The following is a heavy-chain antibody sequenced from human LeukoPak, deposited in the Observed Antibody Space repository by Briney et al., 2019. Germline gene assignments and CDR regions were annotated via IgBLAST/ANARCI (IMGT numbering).Heavy chain of an antibody. D-gene: IGHD3-10*01. CDR3: ARLLGRLWFGEFSAFDI. CDR2: INHSGST. J-gene: IGHJ3*02. CDR1: GGSFSGYY. Sequence: ETSETLSLTCAVYGGSFSGYYWSWIRQPPGKGLEWIGEINHSGSTNYNPSLKSRVTISVDTSKNQFSLKLSSVTAADTAVYYCARLLGRLWFGEFSAFDIWGQGTMVTVSS. V-gene: IGHV4-34*01.